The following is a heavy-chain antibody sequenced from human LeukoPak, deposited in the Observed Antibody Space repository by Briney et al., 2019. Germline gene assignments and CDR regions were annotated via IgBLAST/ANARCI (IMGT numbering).Heavy chain of an antibody. D-gene: IGHD3-10*01. J-gene: IGHJ6*02. CDR1: AVSISSYY. V-gene: IGHV4-59*01. CDR2: IYYSGST. CDR3: ARVGGSGSYYYTMDV. Sequence: SETLSLTCTVSAVSISSYYWSWIRQPPGKGLEWIGYIYYSGSTNYNPSLKSRVTISVDTSKNQFSLKLSSVTAADTAVYYCARVGGSGSYYYTMDVWGQGTTVTVSS.